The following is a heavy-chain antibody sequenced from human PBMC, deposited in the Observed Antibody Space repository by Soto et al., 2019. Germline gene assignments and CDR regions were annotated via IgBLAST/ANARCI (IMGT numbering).Heavy chain of an antibody. V-gene: IGHV4-38-2*01. Sequence: SETLSLTCAVSGYSISSGYYWGWIRQPPGKGLEWIGSIYYSGSTYYNPSLKSRVTISLDTSKNQFSLKLSSVTAAATAVYYCATGSYGMDVWGQGTTVTVSS. CDR2: IYYSGST. J-gene: IGHJ6*02. CDR1: GYSISSGYY. D-gene: IGHD3-10*01. CDR3: ATGSYGMDV.